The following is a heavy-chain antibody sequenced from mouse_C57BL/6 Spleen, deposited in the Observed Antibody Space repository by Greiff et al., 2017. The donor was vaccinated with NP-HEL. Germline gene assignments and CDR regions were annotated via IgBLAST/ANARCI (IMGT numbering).Heavy chain of an antibody. J-gene: IGHJ3*01. D-gene: IGHD2-1*01. CDR1: GYTFTDYY. Sequence: VQLQESGPVLVKPGASVKMSCTASGYTFTDYYMNWVQQSPGKSLEWIGVINPYNGGTSYNQTFKGKATLTVDKSSSTAYMELNSLTSEDSAVYYCAREGVYYGNRAWFAYWGQGTLVTVSA. CDR3: AREGVYYGNRAWFAY. V-gene: IGHV1-19*01. CDR2: INPYNGGT.